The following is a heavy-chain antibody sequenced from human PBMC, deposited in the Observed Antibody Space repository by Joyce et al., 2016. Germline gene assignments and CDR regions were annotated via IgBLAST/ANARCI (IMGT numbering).Heavy chain of an antibody. CDR2: INPDSGGT. CDR3: ARGPMPPYAFDV. Sequence: QVHLVQSGAEVKKPGASVKVSCKASGYRFSDSYIHWVRQAPGQGLQWMERINPDSGGTNYAQKFQGRVTLTRDASISTVYMEVSRLRSDDTAVYFCARGPMPPYAFDVWGQGTLVTVSA. V-gene: IGHV1-2*06. D-gene: IGHD2-2*01. CDR1: GYRFSDSY. J-gene: IGHJ3*01.